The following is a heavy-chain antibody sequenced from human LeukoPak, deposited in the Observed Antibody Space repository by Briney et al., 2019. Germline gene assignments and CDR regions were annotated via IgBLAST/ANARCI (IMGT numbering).Heavy chain of an antibody. CDR1: GYTLTTND. V-gene: IGHV1-8*02. D-gene: IGHD1-1*01. CDR3: ARGRGTRTNYYYLDY. CDR2: MNPNNGET. J-gene: IGHJ4*02. Sequence: ASVKVSCKASGYTLTTNDINWLRQAAGHGLEWMGWMNPNNGETVYAQKFQGRVSMTMATSATAAYMELSSLRSEDTAVYYCARGRGTRTNYYYLDYWGPGTLVTVSS.